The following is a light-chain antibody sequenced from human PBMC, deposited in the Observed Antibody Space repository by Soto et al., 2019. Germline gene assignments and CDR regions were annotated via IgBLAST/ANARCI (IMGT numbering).Light chain of an antibody. Sequence: QSVLTQSPSASASLGASVKLTCTLSSGHSSYAIAWHQQQPEKGPRYLMKLNSDGSHSKGDGIPDRFSGSSSGAERYLTISSLQSEDEAEYYCQTWGTGIPVFGGGTQLTVL. CDR1: SGHSSYA. CDR3: QTWGTGIPV. CDR2: LNSDGSH. J-gene: IGLJ7*01. V-gene: IGLV4-69*01.